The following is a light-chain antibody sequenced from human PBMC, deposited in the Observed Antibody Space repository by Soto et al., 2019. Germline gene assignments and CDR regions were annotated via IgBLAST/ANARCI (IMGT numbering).Light chain of an antibody. J-gene: IGKJ4*01. CDR1: QSISNY. CDR3: QQSYSTPRT. V-gene: IGKV1-39*01. CDR2: AAT. Sequence: DIQMTQSPSSLSASVGDRVTITCRASQSISNYLSWYQQKPGTAPKLLIYAATSLQSGVPSRFSGSGSGTDFTLTISSLQPEDFATYYCQQSYSTPRTFGGGTKVEIK.